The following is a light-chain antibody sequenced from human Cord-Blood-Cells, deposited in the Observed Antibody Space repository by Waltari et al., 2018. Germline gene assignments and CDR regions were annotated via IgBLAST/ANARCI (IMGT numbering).Light chain of an antibody. J-gene: IGLJ1*01. CDR3: CSYAGSYTNYV. CDR1: SSDVVGYNY. V-gene: IGLV2-11*01. CDR2: DVS. Sequence: QSALTQPRSVSGSPGQSVTISCTGTSSDVVGYNYVSWYQQHPGKAPKLMIYDVSKRPSGVPDRFSGSKSGNTASLTISGLQAEDEADYYCCSYAGSYTNYVFGTGTKVTVL.